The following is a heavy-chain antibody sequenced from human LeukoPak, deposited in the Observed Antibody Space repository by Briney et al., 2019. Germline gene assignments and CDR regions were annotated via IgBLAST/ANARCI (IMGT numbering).Heavy chain of an antibody. D-gene: IGHD3-22*01. Sequence: PGGSLRLSCAASGFTFSSYSMNWIRQPPGKGLEWIGNIYYSGSTYYNPSLESRVTISVDTSKNQFSLKLSSVTAADTAVYYCATPDSSGYYYLYWGQGTLVTVSS. CDR3: ATPDSSGYYYLY. CDR2: IYYSGST. CDR1: GFTFSSYS. J-gene: IGHJ4*02. V-gene: IGHV4-59*04.